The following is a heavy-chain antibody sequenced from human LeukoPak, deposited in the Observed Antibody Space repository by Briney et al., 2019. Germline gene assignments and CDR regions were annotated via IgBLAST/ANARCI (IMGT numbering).Heavy chain of an antibody. CDR2: MNPNSGNT. J-gene: IGHJ6*03. CDR1: GYTFTSYD. D-gene: IGHD3-22*01. CDR3: ARDLGTYYYDSSGYSTGDYYYYYYMDV. Sequence: ASVKVSCKASGYTFTSYDINWVRQATGQGLEWMGWMNPNSGNTGYAQKFQGRVTMTRNTSISTAYMELSSLRSEDTAVYYYARDLGTYYYDSSGYSTGDYYYYYYMDVWGKGTTVTVSS. V-gene: IGHV1-8*01.